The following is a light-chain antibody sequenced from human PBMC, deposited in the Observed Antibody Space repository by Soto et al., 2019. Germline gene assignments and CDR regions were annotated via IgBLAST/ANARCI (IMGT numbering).Light chain of an antibody. CDR3: SSYTSSRAYV. CDR1: SDDVGHYNY. J-gene: IGLJ1*01. V-gene: IGLV2-14*01. CDR2: EVS. Sequence: QSALTQPASVSGSPGQSITISCTGTSDDVGHYNYVSWYQQHPGKAPKLMIHEVSNRPSGVSNRFSGSKSGNTASLTISGLQAEDEADYYCSSYTSSRAYVFGIGTKLTVL.